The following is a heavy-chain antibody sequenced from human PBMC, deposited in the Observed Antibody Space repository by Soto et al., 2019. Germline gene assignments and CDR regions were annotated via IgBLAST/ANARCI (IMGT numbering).Heavy chain of an antibody. J-gene: IGHJ4*02. D-gene: IGHD3-22*01. CDR1: GASISSYY. Sequence: PSETLSLTCTVSGASISSYYWSWVRQPPGKGLEWIAYIYYSGSTSYNPSLKSRVTISVDTSKSQFSLDLSSVTAADTAVYYCARDQAYYYDTSRRYFGYWGQGTLVTVSS. CDR2: IYYSGST. CDR3: ARDQAYYYDTSRRYFGY. V-gene: IGHV4-59*01.